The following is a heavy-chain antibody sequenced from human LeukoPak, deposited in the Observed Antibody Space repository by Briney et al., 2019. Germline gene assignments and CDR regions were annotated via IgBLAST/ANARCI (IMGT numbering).Heavy chain of an antibody. D-gene: IGHD1-26*01. Sequence: PSETLSLTCTVSGGSISSYYWSWIRQPPGKGLEWIGYIYYTGSTNHNPSLKSRVTISVDTSKNQFSLKLSSVTAADTAVYYCARMVGWGARRYYYYYMDVWGKGTTVTISS. CDR2: IYYTGST. J-gene: IGHJ6*03. V-gene: IGHV4-59*01. CDR1: GGSISSYY. CDR3: ARMVGWGARRYYYYYMDV.